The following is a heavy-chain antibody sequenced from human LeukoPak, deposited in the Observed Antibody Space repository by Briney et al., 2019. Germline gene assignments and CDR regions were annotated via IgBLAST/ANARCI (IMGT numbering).Heavy chain of an antibody. CDR3: AKVVTWFGELSGDY. D-gene: IGHD3-10*01. CDR1: GFTFSSYG. V-gene: IGHV3-30*02. CDR2: IRYDGSNK. Sequence: GGSLRLSCAASGFTFSSYGMHWVRQAPGKGLEWVAFIRYDGSNKYYADSVKGRFTISRDNSKNTLYLQMNSLRAEDTAVYYCAKVVTWFGELSGDYWGQGTLVTVSS. J-gene: IGHJ4*02.